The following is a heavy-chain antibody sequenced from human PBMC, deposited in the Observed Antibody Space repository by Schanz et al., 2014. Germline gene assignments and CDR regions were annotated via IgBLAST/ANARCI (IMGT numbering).Heavy chain of an antibody. D-gene: IGHD2-2*01. V-gene: IGHV3-33*08. CDR1: AFIFRSYS. CDR3: ARDLSSLIQGDV. Sequence: VQLVESGGGLVQPGGSLRLSCAASAFIFRSYSMHWVRQAPGKGLEWVALIWYDGSNKYYAESVKGRFTISRDNPKNTLYLQMNSLRAEDTAVYYCARDLSSLIQGDVWGKGTTXTVSS. J-gene: IGHJ6*04. CDR2: IWYDGSNK.